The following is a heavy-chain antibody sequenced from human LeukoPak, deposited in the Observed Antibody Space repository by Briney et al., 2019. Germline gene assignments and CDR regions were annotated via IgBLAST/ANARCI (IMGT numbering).Heavy chain of an antibody. D-gene: IGHD1-26*01. CDR1: GITFRSYG. J-gene: IGHJ4*02. CDR2: IWYDGSNK. CDR3: ARDDSAGAWELLWDY. V-gene: IGHV3-33*01. Sequence: GRSLRLSCAASGITFRSYGMHWVRQAPGKGLEWVAFIWYDGSNKYYADSVKGRFTISRDNAKNSLYLQMNSLRDDDTAVYYCARDDSAGAWELLWDYWGQGTLVTVSS.